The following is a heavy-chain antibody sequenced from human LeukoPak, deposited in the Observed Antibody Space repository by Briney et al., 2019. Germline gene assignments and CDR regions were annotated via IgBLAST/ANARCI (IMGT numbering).Heavy chain of an antibody. CDR2: IYPGDSDT. V-gene: IGHV5-51*01. Sequence: GGSLKISCKGSGYSFTSYWIGWVRQMPGKGLEWMGIIYPGDSDTRYSPSFQGQVTISADKSISTAYLQWSSLKASDTAMYYCASGYYDSSGYYYLGDWGQGTLVTVSS. CDR3: ASGYYDSSGYYYLGD. J-gene: IGHJ4*02. D-gene: IGHD3-22*01. CDR1: GYSFTSYW.